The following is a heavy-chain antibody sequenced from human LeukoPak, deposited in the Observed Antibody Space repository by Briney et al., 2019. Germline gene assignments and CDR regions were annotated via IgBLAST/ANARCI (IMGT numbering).Heavy chain of an antibody. CDR1: GFTFSNYA. J-gene: IGHJ4*02. V-gene: IGHV3-64*01. CDR2: ISSNGIST. Sequence: GGSLRLSCAASGFTFSNYAMHWVRQAPGKGLEYVSAISSNGISTYYANSVKGRFIISRGNSKNTLYLQMGSLRVEDMAVYYCAREGALANVDYWGQGTLVTVSS. D-gene: IGHD1-26*01. CDR3: AREGALANVDY.